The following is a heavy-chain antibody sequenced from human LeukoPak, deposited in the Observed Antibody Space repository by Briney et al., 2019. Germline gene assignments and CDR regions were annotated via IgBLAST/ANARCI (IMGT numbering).Heavy chain of an antibody. J-gene: IGHJ4*02. CDR2: IYYSGST. Sequence: EPSETLSLTCSVSGGSISSYYWSWIRQPPGKGLEWIGYIYYSGSTNYNPSLKSRVTISVDTSKNQFSLILSSVTAADTAVYYCARHMGTTSSGYYPYWGQGTLVTVSS. CDR1: GGSISSYY. CDR3: ARHMGTTSSGYYPY. V-gene: IGHV4-59*08. D-gene: IGHD3-22*01.